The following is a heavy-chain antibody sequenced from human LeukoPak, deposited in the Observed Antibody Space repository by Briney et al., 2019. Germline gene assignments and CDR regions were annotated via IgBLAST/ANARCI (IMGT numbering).Heavy chain of an antibody. J-gene: IGHJ4*02. CDR3: ARVRDLVQF. CDR1: GYSISSGYY. V-gene: IGHV4-38-2*02. D-gene: IGHD3-16*02. Sequence: PSETLSLTCTVSGYSISSGYYWGWIRPPPGKGLEWIGSIYHSGSTYYNPSLKSRVTISVYTSKNQFSLKLSSVTAADTAVYYCARVRDLVQFWGQGTLVTVSP. CDR2: IYHSGST.